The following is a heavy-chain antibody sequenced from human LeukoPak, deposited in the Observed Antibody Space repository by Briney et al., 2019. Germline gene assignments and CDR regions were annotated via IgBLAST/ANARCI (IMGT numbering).Heavy chain of an antibody. CDR2: ISSSNNYI. CDR1: GFTFSSGT. Sequence: GGSLTLSSAASGFTFSSGTINWGRQAPGKGLEWVSSISSSNNYIYYADSVKGRFTISRDNAKNSLYLQMNSLRAEDTAVYYCARDPSVSGSYCNYWGQGTLVTVSS. D-gene: IGHD3-10*01. V-gene: IGHV3-21*01. J-gene: IGHJ4*02. CDR3: ARDPSVSGSYCNY.